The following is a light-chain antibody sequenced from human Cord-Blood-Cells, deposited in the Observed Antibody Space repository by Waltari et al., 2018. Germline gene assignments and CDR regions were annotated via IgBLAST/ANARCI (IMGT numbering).Light chain of an antibody. CDR2: LNREGSH. CDR1: SGHSSYA. CDR3: QTWGTGIRV. J-gene: IGLJ3*02. V-gene: IGLV4-69*01. Sequence: QLVLTQSPSASASLGASVKLTCTLSSGHSSYAIAWHQQQPGKGPRYLMKLNREGSHSKGDGIPDRFSGSSSGAERYLTISSLQSEDEADYYCQTWGTGIRVFGGGTKLTVL.